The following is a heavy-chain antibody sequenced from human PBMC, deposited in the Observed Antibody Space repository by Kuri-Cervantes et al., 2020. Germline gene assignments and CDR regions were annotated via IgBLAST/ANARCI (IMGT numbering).Heavy chain of an antibody. V-gene: IGHV4-4*07. CDR1: GGSFSGYY. CDR2: IYTSGST. CDR3: ARDNLLPWLPLAY. Sequence: SETLSLTCAVYGGSFSGYYWGWVRQPAGKGLEWIGRIYTSGSTNYNPSLKSRVTISVDKSKNQFSLKLSSVTAADTAVYYCARDNLLPWLPLAYWGQGTLVTVSS. D-gene: IGHD5-24*01. J-gene: IGHJ4*02.